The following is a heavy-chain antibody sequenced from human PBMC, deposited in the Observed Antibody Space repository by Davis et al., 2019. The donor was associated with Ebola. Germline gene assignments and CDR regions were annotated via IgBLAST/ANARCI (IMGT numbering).Heavy chain of an antibody. J-gene: IGHJ6*02. CDR2: IYNGGST. CDR1: GFTVSSNY. D-gene: IGHD3-3*01. CDR3: ARDQKGITIFGVVSRYYYYGMDV. Sequence: GESLKISCAASGFTVSSNYMSWVRQAPGKGLEWVSVIYNGGSTYYADSVKGRFTISRDNSKNTLYLQMNSLRAEDTAVYYCARDQKGITIFGVVSRYYYYGMDVWGQGTTVTVSS. V-gene: IGHV3-66*01.